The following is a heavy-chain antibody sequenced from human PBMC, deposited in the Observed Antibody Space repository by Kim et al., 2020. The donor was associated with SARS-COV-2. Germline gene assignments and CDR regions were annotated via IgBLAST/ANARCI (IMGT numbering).Heavy chain of an antibody. J-gene: IGHJ4*02. V-gene: IGHV3-15*01. CDR3: TTDTYSGSYNDY. Sequence: PVKGRLTTSRDDSKNTLYLQMNSLKTEDTAVYYRTTDTYSGSYNDYWGQGTLVTVSS. D-gene: IGHD1-26*01.